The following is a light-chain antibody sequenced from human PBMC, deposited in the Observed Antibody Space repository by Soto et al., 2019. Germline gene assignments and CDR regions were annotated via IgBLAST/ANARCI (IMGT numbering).Light chain of an antibody. CDR3: QQYGSSPYT. Sequence: EVVLTQSPGTLSWSPGERATLSCWASQSVSRSYLAWYQQKPVQAPRRLIYIASSRATGIPDRFSGSGSGTDFTLTISRLEPEDFAMYYCQQYGSSPYTFGQGTKLEIK. CDR1: QSVSRSY. V-gene: IGKV3-20*01. CDR2: IAS. J-gene: IGKJ2*01.